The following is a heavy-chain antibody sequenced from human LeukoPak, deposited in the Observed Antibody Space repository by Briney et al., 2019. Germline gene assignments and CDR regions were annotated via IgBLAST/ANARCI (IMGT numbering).Heavy chain of an antibody. CDR1: GYTFSTYW. CDR3: AKGKGYCSAGSCGIFDY. CDR2: IYPSDSET. D-gene: IGHD2-15*01. J-gene: IGHJ4*02. Sequence: GESLKISCKASGYTFSTYWIAWVRQMPGKGLEWMGIIYPSDSETRYSPSFQGQVTISADKSISTAYLQWSSLKASDTAMYYCAKGKGYCSAGSCGIFDYWGQGTLVTVSS. V-gene: IGHV5-51*01.